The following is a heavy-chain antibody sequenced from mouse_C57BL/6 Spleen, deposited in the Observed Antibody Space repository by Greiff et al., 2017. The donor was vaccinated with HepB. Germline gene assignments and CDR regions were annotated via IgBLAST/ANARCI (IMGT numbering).Heavy chain of an antibody. Sequence: EVKLVESGGGLVQPGGSMKLSCVASGFTFSNYWMNWVRQSPEKGLEWVAQIRLKSDNYATHYAESVKGRFTISRDDSKSSVYLQMNNLRAEDTGIYYCTGGSSRTGFAYWGQGTLVTVSA. J-gene: IGHJ3*01. CDR3: TGGSSRTGFAY. D-gene: IGHD1-1*01. V-gene: IGHV6-3*01. CDR1: GFTFSNYW. CDR2: IRLKSDNYAT.